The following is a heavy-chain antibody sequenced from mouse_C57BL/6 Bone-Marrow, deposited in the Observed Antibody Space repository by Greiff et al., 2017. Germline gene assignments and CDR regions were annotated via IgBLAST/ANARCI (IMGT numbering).Heavy chain of an antibody. V-gene: IGHV1-64*01. CDR3: APNWPLFAY. Sequence: QVQLKQPGAELVKPGASVKLSCKASGYTFTSYWMHWVKQRPGQGLEWIGMIHPNSGSTNYNEKFKSKATLTVDKSSSTAYMQLSSLTSEDSAVYYCAPNWPLFAYWGQGTLVTVSA. D-gene: IGHD4-1*01. J-gene: IGHJ3*01. CDR2: IHPNSGST. CDR1: GYTFTSYW.